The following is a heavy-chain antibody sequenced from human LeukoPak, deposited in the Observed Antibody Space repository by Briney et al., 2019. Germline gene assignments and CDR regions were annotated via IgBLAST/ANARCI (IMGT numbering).Heavy chain of an antibody. Sequence: APVKLSCKTSRYTFTSYYIPWVRQAPGQGLEWMGWISAYKANTNCAQKLPGRVTMTTDTSPSTAYMELRSLRSDDTAVYYCARDLWEPTRRVNWFDPGGQGTLVTVSS. J-gene: IGHJ5*02. CDR1: RYTFTSYY. D-gene: IGHD1-26*01. CDR3: ARDLWEPTRRVNWFDP. CDR2: ISAYKANT. V-gene: IGHV1-18*04.